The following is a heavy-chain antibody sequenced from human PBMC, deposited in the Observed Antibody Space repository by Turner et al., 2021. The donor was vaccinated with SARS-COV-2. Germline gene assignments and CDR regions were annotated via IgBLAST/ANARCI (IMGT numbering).Heavy chain of an antibody. V-gene: IGHV3-30-3*01. CDR3: ARDTGDFDL. Sequence: EQLVESGGGLVKPGGSRRLSCAASGFTFSSYVMHWVRQAPGKGLEWVAVISYDGSNKYYADSVKGRFTISRDNSKNTLYLQMNSLRAEDTAVYYCARDTGDFDLWGRGTLVTVSS. CDR2: ISYDGSNK. J-gene: IGHJ2*01. CDR1: GFTFSSYV. D-gene: IGHD3-10*01.